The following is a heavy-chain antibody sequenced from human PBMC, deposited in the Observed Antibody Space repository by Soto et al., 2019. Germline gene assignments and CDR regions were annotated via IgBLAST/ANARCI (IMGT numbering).Heavy chain of an antibody. J-gene: IGHJ4*02. Sequence: GGSLRLSCAASGFTFSSYAMSWVRQAPGKGLEWVSAISGSGGSTYYADSVKGRFTISRDNSKNTLYLQMNSLRAEDTAVYYCAKDKGYSSSWYGGYYFDYWGQGTLVTVSS. CDR1: GFTFSSYA. CDR3: AKDKGYSSSWYGGYYFDY. CDR2: ISGSGGST. D-gene: IGHD6-13*01. V-gene: IGHV3-23*01.